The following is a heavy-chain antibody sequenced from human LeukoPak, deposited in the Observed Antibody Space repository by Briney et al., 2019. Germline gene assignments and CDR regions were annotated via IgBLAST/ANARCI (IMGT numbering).Heavy chain of an antibody. CDR2: INPSGGST. V-gene: IGHV1-46*01. J-gene: IGHJ5*02. CDR3: ARDRKQWLVAGWFDP. D-gene: IGHD6-19*01. CDR1: GYTFTSYY. Sequence: ASVKVSCKASGYTFTSYYMHWVRQAPGQGLEWMGIINPSGGSTSYAQKFQGRVTMTRDTSTSTVYMELSSLRSEDTAVYYCARDRKQWLVAGWFDPWGQGTLVTVSS.